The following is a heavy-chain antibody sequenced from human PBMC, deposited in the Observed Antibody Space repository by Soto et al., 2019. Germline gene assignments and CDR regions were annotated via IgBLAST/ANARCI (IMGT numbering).Heavy chain of an antibody. Sequence: GASVKVSCKASGFTFTSSAVQWVRQARGQRLEWIGWIVVGSGNTNYAQKFQERVTISRDMSTSTAYMELTSLRSEDTAVYYCAAAVLRPLNWFDPWGQGTLVTVYS. J-gene: IGHJ5*02. CDR3: AAAVLRPLNWFDP. D-gene: IGHD3-3*01. V-gene: IGHV1-58*01. CDR1: GFTFTSSA. CDR2: IVVGSGNT.